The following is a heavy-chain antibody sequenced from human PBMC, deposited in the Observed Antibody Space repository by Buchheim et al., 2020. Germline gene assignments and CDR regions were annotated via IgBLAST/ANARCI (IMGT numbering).Heavy chain of an antibody. Sequence: QVQLVESGGGVVQPGRSLRLSCAASGFRFSSYGMHWVRQAPGKGLEWLGVIWYDGSNKFHADSVKGRYIISRDNSKNMLYLQMSSLRAEDTAVYYCARDRSWPAGHFDLWGQGAL. D-gene: IGHD1-14*01. V-gene: IGHV3-33*01. CDR1: GFRFSSYG. J-gene: IGHJ4*02. CDR2: IWYDGSNK. CDR3: ARDRSWPAGHFDL.